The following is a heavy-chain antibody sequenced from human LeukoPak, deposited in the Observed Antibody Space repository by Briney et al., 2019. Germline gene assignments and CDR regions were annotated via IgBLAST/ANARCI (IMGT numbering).Heavy chain of an antibody. CDR3: ARDEGGSGWTGGFDY. J-gene: IGHJ4*02. Sequence: PGRSLRLSCVASGFTFSSYGMHWVRQAPGKGLEWVAVIWYDGSNKYYADSVKGRFTISRDNSKNTLYLQMNSLRAEDTAVYYCARDEGGSGWTGGFDYWGQGTLVTVSS. D-gene: IGHD6-19*01. CDR1: GFTFSSYG. CDR2: IWYDGSNK. V-gene: IGHV3-33*01.